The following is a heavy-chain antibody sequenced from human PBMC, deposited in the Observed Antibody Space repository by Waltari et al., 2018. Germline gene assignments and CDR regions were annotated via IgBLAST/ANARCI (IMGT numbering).Heavy chain of an antibody. J-gene: IGHJ4*02. D-gene: IGHD2-21*01. CDR3: ARVPPPGEGGYYFDY. CDR1: GGTFSSYA. V-gene: IGHV1-69*01. CDR2: IIPIFGTA. Sequence: QVQLVQSGAEVKKPGSSVKVSCKASGGTFSSYAISWVRQAPGQGLEWMGGIIPIFGTANYAQKFQGRVTSTADESTSTAYMELNSLRAEDTAVYYCARVPPPGEGGYYFDYWGQGTLVTVSS.